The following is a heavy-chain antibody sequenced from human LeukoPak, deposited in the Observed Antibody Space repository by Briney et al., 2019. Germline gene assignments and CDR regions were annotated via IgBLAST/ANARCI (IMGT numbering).Heavy chain of an antibody. Sequence: PGGSLRLSCAASGFTFSSYWMSWVRQAPGKGLEWISYISTSGGTIYYADSVKGRFTISRDNAKNSLYLQMISLRAEDTAIYFCARVDLMGRTWGLDYWGQGTLLTVSS. CDR2: ISTSGGTI. V-gene: IGHV3-48*04. J-gene: IGHJ4*02. CDR1: GFTFSSYW. CDR3: ARVDLMGRTWGLDY. D-gene: IGHD3-16*01.